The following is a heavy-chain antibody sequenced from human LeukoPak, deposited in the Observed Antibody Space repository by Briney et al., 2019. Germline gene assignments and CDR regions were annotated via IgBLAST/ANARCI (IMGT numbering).Heavy chain of an antibody. CDR2: IYYSGST. CDR1: GGSISSYY. J-gene: IGHJ3*02. V-gene: IGHV4-59*01. CDR3: AREVPAAHYYDSSGPTDAFDI. Sequence: PSETLSLTCTASGGSISSYYWSWIRQPPGKGLEWIGYIYYSGSTNYNPSLKSRVTISVDTSKNQFSLKLSSVTAADTAVYYCAREVPAAHYYDSSGPTDAFDIWGQGTMVTVSS. D-gene: IGHD3-22*01.